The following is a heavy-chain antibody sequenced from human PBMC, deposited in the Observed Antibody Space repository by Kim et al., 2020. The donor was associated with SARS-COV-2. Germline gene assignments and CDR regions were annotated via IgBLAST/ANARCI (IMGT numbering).Heavy chain of an antibody. CDR3: ARDGIITGTTYYYGMDV. J-gene: IGHJ6*02. D-gene: IGHD1-7*01. V-gene: IGHV3-30*07. Sequence: VKGRFTISRDNSKNTLYLQMNSLRAEDTAVYYCARDGIITGTTYYYGMDVWGQGTTVTVSS.